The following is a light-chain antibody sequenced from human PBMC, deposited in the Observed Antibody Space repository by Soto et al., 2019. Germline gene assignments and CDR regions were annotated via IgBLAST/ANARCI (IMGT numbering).Light chain of an antibody. V-gene: IGLV2-14*01. CDR3: NSYAASGNLWV. CDR2: EVT. Sequence: QSGLTQPASVSGSPGQSITISCTGTNIDVGGYNYVSWYQQHPGKAPKLMIYEVTYRPSGVSNRFSGSKSGNTASLTVSGLQAEDEADYYCNSYAASGNLWVFGGGTKLTVL. CDR1: NIDVGGYNY. J-gene: IGLJ3*02.